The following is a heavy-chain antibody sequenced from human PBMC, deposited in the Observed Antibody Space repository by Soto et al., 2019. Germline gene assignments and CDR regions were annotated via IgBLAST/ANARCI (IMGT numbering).Heavy chain of an antibody. J-gene: IGHJ4*02. V-gene: IGHV4-31*03. D-gene: IGHD5-18*01. Sequence: SETLSLTCTVSGGSISSGGYYWSWIRQHPGKGLEWIGYIYYSGSTYYNPSLKSRVTISVDTSKNQFSLKLSSVTAADTAVYYCARGIQLWFIDYWGQGTLVTVSS. CDR3: ARGIQLWFIDY. CDR1: GGSISSGGYY. CDR2: IYYSGST.